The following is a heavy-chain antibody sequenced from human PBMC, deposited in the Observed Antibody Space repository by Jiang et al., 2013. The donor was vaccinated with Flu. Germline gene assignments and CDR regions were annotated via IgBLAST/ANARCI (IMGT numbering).Heavy chain of an antibody. CDR3: ARLSVYSDSWYIESGWFDP. CDR2: IYPGDSDT. Sequence: GAEVKKPGEPLKLSCKGSGYTFTTSWIAWVRQMPGKGLEWMGSIYPGDSDTTYSPSLQGQVTISADKSINTAYLQWSSLKASDTAMYYCARLSVYSDSWYIESGWFDPWGQGNPGHRLL. J-gene: IGHJ5*02. D-gene: IGHD6-13*01. V-gene: IGHV5-51*01. CDR1: GYTFTTSW.